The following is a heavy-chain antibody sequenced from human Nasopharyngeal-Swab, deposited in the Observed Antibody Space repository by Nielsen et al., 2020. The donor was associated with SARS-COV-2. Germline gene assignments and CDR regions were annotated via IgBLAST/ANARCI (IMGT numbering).Heavy chain of an antibody. Sequence: GESLKISCAASGFPLRNYWMSWVRQAPGKGLEWVGQADQDGRETHFADSVRGRFTISRDNAQKSLYLHMNSLRPEDTAVYFCARDNTGTTFDYWGQGTLVTVSS. CDR1: GFPLRNYW. D-gene: IGHD1-1*01. V-gene: IGHV3-7*01. CDR3: ARDNTGTTFDY. CDR2: ADQDGRET. J-gene: IGHJ4*02.